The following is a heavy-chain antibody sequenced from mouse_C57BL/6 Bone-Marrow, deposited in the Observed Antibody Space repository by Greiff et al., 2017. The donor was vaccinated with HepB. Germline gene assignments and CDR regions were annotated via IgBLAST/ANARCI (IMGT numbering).Heavy chain of an antibody. CDR2: IWSDGST. CDR1: GFSLTSYG. CDR3: ARHEDYGSSLYYAMDY. V-gene: IGHV2-6-1*01. D-gene: IGHD1-1*01. J-gene: IGHJ4*01. Sequence: QVQLKESGPGLVAPSQSLSITCTVSGFSLTSYGVHWVRQPPGKGLEWLVVIWSDGSTTYNSALKSRLSISKDNSKSQVFLKMNSLQTDDTAMYYCARHEDYGSSLYYAMDYWGQGTSVTVSS.